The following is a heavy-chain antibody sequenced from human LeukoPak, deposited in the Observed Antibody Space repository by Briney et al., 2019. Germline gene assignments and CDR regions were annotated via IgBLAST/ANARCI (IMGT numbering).Heavy chain of an antibody. CDR2: IKHDGTKM. D-gene: IGHD7-27*01. J-gene: IGHJ6*02. Sequence: GGSLRLSCAASGFTFSDYWMSWVRQAPGKGLEWVANIKHDGTKMYYVDSVKGRFTISRDNAKNSLYLQMNSLRAEDTAVYYCAGDNGDDYGMDVWGQGTTVTVSS. V-gene: IGHV3-7*01. CDR3: AGDNGDDYGMDV. CDR1: GFTFSDYW.